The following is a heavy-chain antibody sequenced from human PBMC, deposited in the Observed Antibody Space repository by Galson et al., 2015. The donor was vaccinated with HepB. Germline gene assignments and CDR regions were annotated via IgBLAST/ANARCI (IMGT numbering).Heavy chain of an antibody. CDR1: GFPFSTYN. Sequence: SLRLSCAASGFPFSTYNMNWVRQAPGKRLEWVSSISSGGDTLYGDSLRGRFTISRDNADNSVYLQMNSLTAEDTAVYYCARDGYDLYYYYMDVWGKGTTVTVSS. D-gene: IGHD5-18*01. CDR3: ARDGYDLYYYYMDV. CDR2: ISSGGDT. V-gene: IGHV3-21*01. J-gene: IGHJ6*03.